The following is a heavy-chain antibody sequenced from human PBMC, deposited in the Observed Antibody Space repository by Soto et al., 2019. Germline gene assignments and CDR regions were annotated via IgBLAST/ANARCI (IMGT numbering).Heavy chain of an antibody. D-gene: IGHD5-12*01. Sequence: EVQLVESGGGLVQPGGSLRLSCAASGFTFSSYSMNWVRQAPGKGLEWVSYISSSSSTIYYADSVKGRFTISRDNAKNSRYLQMNSVRAEDAAVYYCAGADSGYAHGYYYYGMDVWGKGTTVTVSS. CDR2: ISSSSSTI. CDR3: AGADSGYAHGYYYYGMDV. J-gene: IGHJ6*04. CDR1: GFTFSSYS. V-gene: IGHV3-48*01.